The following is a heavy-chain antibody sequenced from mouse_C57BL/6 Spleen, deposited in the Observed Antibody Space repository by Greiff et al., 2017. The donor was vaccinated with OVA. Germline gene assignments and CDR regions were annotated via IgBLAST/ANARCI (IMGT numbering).Heavy chain of an antibody. CDR2: IYPGSGST. Sequence: QVQLQQPGAELVKPGASVKMSCKASGYTFTSYWLTWVKQRPGQGLEWIGDIYPGSGSTNYNEKFKSKATLTVDTSSSTAYMQLSSLTSEDSAVYYCARGDDYEAWFAYWGQGTLVTVSA. CDR3: ARGDDYEAWFAY. D-gene: IGHD2-4*01. CDR1: GYTFTSYW. V-gene: IGHV1-55*01. J-gene: IGHJ3*01.